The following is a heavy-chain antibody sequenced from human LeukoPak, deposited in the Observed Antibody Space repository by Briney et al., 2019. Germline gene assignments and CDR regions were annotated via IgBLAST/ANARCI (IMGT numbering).Heavy chain of an antibody. Sequence: SQTLPLTCTVSDGSISSGDYYWSWIRQPPGKGLEWIGYIYYSGSTYYNPSLKSRVTISVDTSKNQFSLKLSSVTAADTAVYYCAREGSGSSTDAFDIWGQGTMVTVSS. CDR3: AREGSGSSTDAFDI. CDR1: DGSISSGDYY. J-gene: IGHJ3*02. D-gene: IGHD3-10*01. V-gene: IGHV4-30-4*01. CDR2: IYYSGST.